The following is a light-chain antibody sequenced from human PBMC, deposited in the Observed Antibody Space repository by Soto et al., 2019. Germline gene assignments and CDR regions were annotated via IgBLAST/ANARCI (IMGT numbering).Light chain of an antibody. CDR1: QSINSW. CDR2: KAS. Sequence: DIQMTQSPSTLSASIGDTVVITCRASQSINSWLAWYQQKPGKAPKLLIHKASTLESGVPSRFSGSESGTEFTLTISSLQPDDFAPFYCQQYDRFPYTFGQGTNMEIK. V-gene: IGKV1-5*03. CDR3: QQYDRFPYT. J-gene: IGKJ2*01.